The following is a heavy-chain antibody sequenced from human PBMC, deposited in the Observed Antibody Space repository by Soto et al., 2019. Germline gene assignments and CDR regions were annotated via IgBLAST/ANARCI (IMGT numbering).Heavy chain of an antibody. CDR2: ISSSSSTI. CDR1: GFTFSSYS. Sequence: EVQLVESGGGLVQPGGPLRLSCAASGFTFSSYSMNWVRQAPGKGLEWVSYISSSSSTIYYADSVKGRFTISRDNAKNSLYLQMNSLRAEDTAVYYCARDLVGARGAFDIWGQGTMVTVSS. CDR3: ARDLVGARGAFDI. D-gene: IGHD1-26*01. V-gene: IGHV3-48*01. J-gene: IGHJ3*02.